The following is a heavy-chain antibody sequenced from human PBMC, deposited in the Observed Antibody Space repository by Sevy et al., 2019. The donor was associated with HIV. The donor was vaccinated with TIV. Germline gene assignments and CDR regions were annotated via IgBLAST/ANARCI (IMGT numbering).Heavy chain of an antibody. Sequence: GGSLRLSCAASGFTFSSYWMHWVRQAPGKGLVWVSRINSDGSSTSYADSVKGRFTISRDNAKNTLYLEMNSLRAEDTAVYYSARDQGIFGASNWFDPWGQGTLVTVSS. D-gene: IGHD3-3*01. V-gene: IGHV3-74*01. CDR2: INSDGSST. CDR3: ARDQGIFGASNWFDP. J-gene: IGHJ5*02. CDR1: GFTFSSYW.